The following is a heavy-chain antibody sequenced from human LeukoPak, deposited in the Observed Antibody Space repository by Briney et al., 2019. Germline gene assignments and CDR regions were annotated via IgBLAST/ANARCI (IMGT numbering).Heavy chain of an antibody. Sequence: GGSLRLSCAASGFTFSSYWMTWVRQAPGKGLEWVANIKQDGSEKYYVDSVKGRFTISRDNAKNSLYLQMNSLRAEDTAVYYCARVGVGTTRDYFFYYGMDVWGQGTTVTVSS. CDR2: IKQDGSEK. V-gene: IGHV3-7*01. CDR3: ARVGVGTTRDYFFYYGMDV. J-gene: IGHJ6*02. CDR1: GFTFSSYW. D-gene: IGHD1-26*01.